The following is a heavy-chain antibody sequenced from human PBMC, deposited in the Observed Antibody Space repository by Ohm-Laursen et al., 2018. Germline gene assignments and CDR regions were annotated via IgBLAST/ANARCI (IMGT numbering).Heavy chain of an antibody. Sequence: SETLSLTCAVYGGSFSGYYWSWIRQHPGKGLEWIGYIYYSGSTNYNPSLKSRVTISVDTSKNQFSLKLSSVTAADTAVYYCAYSGSYSYFDYWGQGTLVTVSS. CDR1: GGSFSGYY. CDR3: AYSGSYSYFDY. J-gene: IGHJ4*02. CDR2: IYYSGST. D-gene: IGHD1-26*01. V-gene: IGHV4-59*01.